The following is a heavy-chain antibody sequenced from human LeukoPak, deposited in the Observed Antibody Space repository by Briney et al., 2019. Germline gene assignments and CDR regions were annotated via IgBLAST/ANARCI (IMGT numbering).Heavy chain of an antibody. CDR3: AREAPTQHSSSWPLDY. CDR1: GFTFSSYW. Sequence: GGSLRLSCTASGFTFSSYWMSWVRQAPGKGLEWLANINENGRDKYYVDSVKGRFTISRDNAKNSLYLQMNSLRAEDTALYYCAREAPTQHSSSWPLDYWGQGTPVTVSS. J-gene: IGHJ4*02. CDR2: INENGRDK. D-gene: IGHD6-13*01. V-gene: IGHV3-7*03.